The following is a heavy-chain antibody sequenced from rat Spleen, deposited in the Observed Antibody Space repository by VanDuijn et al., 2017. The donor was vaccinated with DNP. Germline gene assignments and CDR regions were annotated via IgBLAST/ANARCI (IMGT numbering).Heavy chain of an antibody. CDR1: GFTFSDYY. J-gene: IGHJ4*01. CDR2: ISYDGGST. CDR3: ARLGNSGLGSMDA. D-gene: IGHD4-3*01. Sequence: EVQLVETGGDLVPPGGSLKLSCAASGFTFSDYYMAWVRQAPTKGLEWVAYISYDGGSTYYGDSVKGRFTISRDNAKSTLYLQMNSLRSEDMATYYCARLGNSGLGSMDAWGQGTSVTVSS. V-gene: IGHV5-22*01.